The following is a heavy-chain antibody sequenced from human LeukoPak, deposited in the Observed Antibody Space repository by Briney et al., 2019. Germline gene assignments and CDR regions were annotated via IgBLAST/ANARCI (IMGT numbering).Heavy chain of an antibody. Sequence: SETLSLTCTVSGYSISSGYYWGWIRQPPGKGLEWIGSIYHSGSTYYNPSLKSRVTTSVDTSKNQFSLKLSSVTAADTAVYYCARVVLKRYYDSSGYYYIFDYWGQGTLVTVSS. CDR2: IYHSGST. J-gene: IGHJ4*02. CDR1: GYSISSGYY. V-gene: IGHV4-38-2*02. D-gene: IGHD3-22*01. CDR3: ARVVLKRYYDSSGYYYIFDY.